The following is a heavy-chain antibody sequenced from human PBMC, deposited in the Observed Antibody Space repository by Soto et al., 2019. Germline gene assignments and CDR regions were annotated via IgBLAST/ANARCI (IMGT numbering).Heavy chain of an antibody. CDR3: ARGRRWFGVFEI. D-gene: IGHD3-10*01. Sequence: QVQLQQWGAGLLKPSETLSLTCAVYGGSFSGYYWSWIRQPPGKGLEWIGEINHSGSTNYNPSLKSRVTISVDPSKNQFSLKLSSVTAADTAVYYCARGRRWFGVFEIWGQGTMVTVSS. CDR1: GGSFSGYY. V-gene: IGHV4-34*01. CDR2: INHSGST. J-gene: IGHJ3*02.